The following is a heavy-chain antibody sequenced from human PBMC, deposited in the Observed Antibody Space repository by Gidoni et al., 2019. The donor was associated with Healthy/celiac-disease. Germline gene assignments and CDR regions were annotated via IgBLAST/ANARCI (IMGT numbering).Heavy chain of an antibody. J-gene: IGHJ4*02. CDR3: ARDLKGRGRLDY. CDR2: IYYSGST. V-gene: IGHV4-59*01. Sequence: QVQLQESGPGLVKPSETLSLTCTVSGGSISSYYWSWIRQPPGKGLEWIGYIYYSGSTNYHPSLKSRVTISVDTSKNQFSLKLSSVTAADTAVYYCARDLKGRGRLDYWGQGTLVTVSS. D-gene: IGHD3-10*01. CDR1: GGSISSYY.